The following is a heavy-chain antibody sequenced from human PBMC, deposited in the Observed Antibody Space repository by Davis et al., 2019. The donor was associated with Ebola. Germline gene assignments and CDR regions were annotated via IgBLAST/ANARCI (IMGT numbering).Heavy chain of an antibody. CDR2: IKSKPDGGTT. J-gene: IGHJ4*02. CDR3: AKESTSCGGDCYSLSDY. CDR1: GFTFSNYA. D-gene: IGHD2-21*02. Sequence: GESLKISCAASGFTFSNYAMSWVRQAPGKGLEWVGRIKSKPDGGTTDYAAPVKGRFTISRDDSINTLYLQMNSLKTEDTALYYCAKESTSCGGDCYSLSDYWGQGTLVTVSS. V-gene: IGHV3-15*01.